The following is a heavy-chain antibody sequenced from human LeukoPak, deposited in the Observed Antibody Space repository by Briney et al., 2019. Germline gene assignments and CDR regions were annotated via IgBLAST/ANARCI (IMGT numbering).Heavy chain of an antibody. Sequence: GGSLRLSCAASGFTFSSYAMHWVRQAPGKGLEYVSAISSNGGSTYYANSVKGRFTISRNNSKNTLYRQMGSLRAEDMAVYYWARDGDYDILTGYYARFDSWGQGTLVTVSS. CDR2: ISSNGGST. V-gene: IGHV3-64*01. J-gene: IGHJ4*02. CDR1: GFTFSSYA. D-gene: IGHD3-9*01. CDR3: ARDGDYDILTGYYARFDS.